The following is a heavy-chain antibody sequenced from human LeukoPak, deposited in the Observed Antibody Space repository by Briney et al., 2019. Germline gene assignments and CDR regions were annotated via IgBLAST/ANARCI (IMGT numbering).Heavy chain of an antibody. D-gene: IGHD2/OR15-2a*01. CDR3: VSFYEAY. CDR1: GNYW. J-gene: IGHJ4*02. V-gene: IGHV3-74*01. Sequence: GGSLRLSCAASGNYWMHWVRQAPGKGLVWVSHINSDGSWTSYADSVKGRFTISKDNAKNTVYLQMNSLRAEDTAVYYCVSFYEAYWGRGTLVTVSS. CDR2: INSDGSWT.